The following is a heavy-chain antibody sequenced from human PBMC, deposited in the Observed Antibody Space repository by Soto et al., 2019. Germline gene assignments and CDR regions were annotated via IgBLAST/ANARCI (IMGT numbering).Heavy chain of an antibody. CDR3: ARGTPDSLAYFDY. V-gene: IGHV1-3*01. Sequence: GASVKVSCKASGYTFMSYPLHWVRQAPGQRPEWMGWINAGDDITQFSQKFQGRVTITRDTSASTAYMELSSLRSEDTAVYYCARGTPDSLAYFDYWGQGTLVTVSS. CDR1: GYTFMSYP. CDR2: INAGDDIT. J-gene: IGHJ4*02. D-gene: IGHD2-2*01.